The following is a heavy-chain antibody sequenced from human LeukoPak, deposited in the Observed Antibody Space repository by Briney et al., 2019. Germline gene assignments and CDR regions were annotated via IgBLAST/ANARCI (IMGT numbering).Heavy chain of an antibody. D-gene: IGHD6-19*01. CDR2: ISNDASDT. J-gene: IGHJ4*02. CDR1: GFSFSTSW. Sequence: GESLRLSCAASGFSFSTSWMHWVRQGPGKGLVWVSRISNDASDTIYADSVKGRFTISRDNAKNTLYLQMNSLRAEDTALYYCARDRGGLGPTTFHYWGQGTLVTVSS. CDR3: ARDRGGLGPTTFHY. V-gene: IGHV3-74*01.